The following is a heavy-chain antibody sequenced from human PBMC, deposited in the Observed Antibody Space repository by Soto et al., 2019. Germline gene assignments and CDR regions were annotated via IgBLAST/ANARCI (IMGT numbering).Heavy chain of an antibody. CDR3: ARDYSVPLSGPRLDCSSTSCYVRYGMDV. Sequence: SVKVSCKASGGTFSSYAISWVRQAPGQGLEWMGGIIPIFGTANYAQKFQGRATITADESTSTAYMELSSLRSEDTAVYYCARDYSVPLSGPRLDCSSTSCYVRYGMDVWGQGTTVTVSS. V-gene: IGHV1-69*13. J-gene: IGHJ6*02. CDR1: GGTFSSYA. CDR2: IIPIFGTA. D-gene: IGHD2-2*01.